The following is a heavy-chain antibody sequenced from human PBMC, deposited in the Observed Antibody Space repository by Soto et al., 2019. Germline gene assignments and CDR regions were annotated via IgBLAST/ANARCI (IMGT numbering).Heavy chain of an antibody. V-gene: IGHV4-34*01. Sequence: SDTLSLTCAVYGGSFSGYYWSWIRQPPGKGLEWIGEINHSGSTNYNPSLKSRVTISVDTSKNQFSLKLSSVTAADTAVYYCARTIRRSVAAAVSYYGMDVWGQGTTVTVSS. J-gene: IGHJ6*02. CDR2: INHSGST. CDR3: ARTIRRSVAAAVSYYGMDV. CDR1: GGSFSGYY. D-gene: IGHD6-13*01.